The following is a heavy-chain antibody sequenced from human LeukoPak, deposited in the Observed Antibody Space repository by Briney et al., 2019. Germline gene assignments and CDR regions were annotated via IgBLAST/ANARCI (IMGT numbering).Heavy chain of an antibody. CDR1: GGSFSGYY. Sequence: SETLSLTCTVYGGSFSGYYWTWIRQPPGKGLEWIGEINHSGSTNYNPSLKSRVTISVDTSKNQFSLKLSSVTAADTAVYYCASTYGGKELDYWGQGTLVTVSS. CDR2: INHSGST. CDR3: ASTYGGKELDY. J-gene: IGHJ4*02. V-gene: IGHV4-34*01. D-gene: IGHD4-23*01.